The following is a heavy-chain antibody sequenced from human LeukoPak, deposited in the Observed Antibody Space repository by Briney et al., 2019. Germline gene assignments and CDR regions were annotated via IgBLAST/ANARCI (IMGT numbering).Heavy chain of an antibody. Sequence: GGSLRLSCAASGFTFSSYSMNWVRQAPGKGLEWVSSISSSSSYIYYADSVKGRFTISRDNAKNSLYLQMNSLRAEDTAVYYCARASHRNHYYDSSGTKYPYYFDYWGQGTLVTVSS. D-gene: IGHD3-22*01. CDR2: ISSSSSYI. CDR3: ARASHRNHYYDSSGTKYPYYFDY. CDR1: GFTFSSYS. J-gene: IGHJ4*02. V-gene: IGHV3-21*01.